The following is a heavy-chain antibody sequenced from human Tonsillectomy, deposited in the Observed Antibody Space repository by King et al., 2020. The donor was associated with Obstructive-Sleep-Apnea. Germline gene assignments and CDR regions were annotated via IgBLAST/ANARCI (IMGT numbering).Heavy chain of an antibody. CDR2: LSWSSTSL. D-gene: IGHD3-22*01. V-gene: IGHV3-9*01. J-gene: IGHJ4*02. Sequence: VQLVESGGGLVQPGRSLRLSCAASGFAFDDYAMHWVRQAPGKCLEWVSSLSWSSTSLAYADSVKGRFTISRDNAKKSLFLQMNHLRTEDTALYYCAKGYDSSGYVPYYWGQGTLVTVSS. CDR1: GFAFDDYA. CDR3: AKGYDSSGYVPYY.